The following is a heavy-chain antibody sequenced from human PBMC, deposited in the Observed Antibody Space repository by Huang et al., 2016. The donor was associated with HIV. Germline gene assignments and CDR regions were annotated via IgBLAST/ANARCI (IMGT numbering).Heavy chain of an antibody. CDR3: ARGAVRYFDRGGTRYYGMDV. Sequence: QVQLQQWGAGLLKPSETLSLSCAVYGGSFSNYYWSWIRQPPGKGLEWIGEIIHRGSTKYNTSLKSGVPISVDTSKNQFSLKLSSVTAADTAVYYCARGAVRYFDRGGTRYYGMDVWGQGTTVTVSS. CDR2: IIHRGST. V-gene: IGHV4-34*01. D-gene: IGHD3-9*01. CDR1: GGSFSNYY. J-gene: IGHJ6*02.